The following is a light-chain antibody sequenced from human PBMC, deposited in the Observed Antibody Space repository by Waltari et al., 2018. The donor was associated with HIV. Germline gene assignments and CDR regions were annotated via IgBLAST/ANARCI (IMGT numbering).Light chain of an antibody. J-gene: IGLJ3*02. CDR3: GTWDSFLSAGV. V-gene: IGLV1-51*01. CDR1: SSNMENTY. CDR2: DND. Sequence: QSVLTQPPSVSAAPGQKVTISCSGSSSNMENTYVSWYQQLPGTAPKLLIYDNDKRPSGIPDRFSASKSGTSVTLDITGLQTGDEADYYCGTWDSFLSAGVFGGGTKLTVL.